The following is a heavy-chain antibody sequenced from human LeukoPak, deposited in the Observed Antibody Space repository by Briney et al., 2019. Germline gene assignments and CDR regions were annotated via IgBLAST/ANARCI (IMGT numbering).Heavy chain of an antibody. CDR1: GFTFSGYA. CDR3: VKDATRVGYYDSSGPFDY. D-gene: IGHD3-22*01. Sequence: PGGSLRLSCSASGFTFSGYAMHWVRQAPGKGLEYVSAISSNGGSTYYADSVKGRFTISGDNSKNTLYLQMSSLRAEDTAVYYCVKDATRVGYYDSSGPFDYWGQGTLVTVSS. J-gene: IGHJ4*02. CDR2: ISSNGGST. V-gene: IGHV3-64D*06.